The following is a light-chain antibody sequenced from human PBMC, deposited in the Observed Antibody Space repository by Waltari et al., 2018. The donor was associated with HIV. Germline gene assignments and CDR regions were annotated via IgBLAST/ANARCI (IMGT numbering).Light chain of an antibody. CDR2: EVS. V-gene: IGLV2-14*03. J-gene: IGLJ1*01. Sequence: QSALTQPASVSGSPGQSITISCTGTSTDIGAYNYVSLYQQHPGRAPKLIIYEVSYRPSGVSDRFSGSKSGNTASLTISGLQPEDEAEYYCDSYTISSTYVFGTGTKVTVL. CDR1: STDIGAYNY. CDR3: DSYTISSTYV.